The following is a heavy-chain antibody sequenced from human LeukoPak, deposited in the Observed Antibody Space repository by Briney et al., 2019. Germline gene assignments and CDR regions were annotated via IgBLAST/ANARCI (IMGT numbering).Heavy chain of an antibody. J-gene: IGHJ4*02. CDR2: VSASGGST. CDR3: AKSLGNQGVIDY. Sequence: RPGRSLRLSCAASGFIFRNHAMNSVRQPPGHGLEWVSGVSASGGSTFNTDSVKGRFSISRDNAKNTLYLEMNSLRPEDTALYYCAKSLGNQGVIDYWGQGTLVTVSS. D-gene: IGHD3-10*01. V-gene: IGHV3-23*01. CDR1: GFIFRNHA.